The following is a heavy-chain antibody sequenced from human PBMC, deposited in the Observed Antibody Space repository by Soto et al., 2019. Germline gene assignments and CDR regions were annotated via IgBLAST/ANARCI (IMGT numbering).Heavy chain of an antibody. Sequence: QVQLVESGGGLVKPGGSLRLSCAASGFTFSDYYISWIRQAPGKGLEWVSYISSSGSTIYYADSEKGRFTISRDNAKNSLYLQMNSLGADETAVYYCVRGRGYSYASLWGQGTLVTVSS. J-gene: IGHJ4*02. CDR3: VRGRGYSYASL. CDR2: ISSSGSTI. D-gene: IGHD5-18*01. V-gene: IGHV3-11*01. CDR1: GFTFSDYY.